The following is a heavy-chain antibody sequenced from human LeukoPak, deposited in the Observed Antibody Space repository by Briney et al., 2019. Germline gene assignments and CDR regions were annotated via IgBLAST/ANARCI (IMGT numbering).Heavy chain of an antibody. D-gene: IGHD6-13*01. CDR2: ISYDGSNK. J-gene: IGHJ4*02. V-gene: IGHV3-30*04. CDR3: AREEPSYRSSWGPFDY. Sequence: PGGFLRLSCAASGFTFSSYAMHWVRQAPGKGLEWVAVISYDGSNKYYADSVKGRFTISRDNSKNTLYLQMNSLRAEDTAVYYCAREEPSYRSSWGPFDYWGQGTLVTVSS. CDR1: GFTFSSYA.